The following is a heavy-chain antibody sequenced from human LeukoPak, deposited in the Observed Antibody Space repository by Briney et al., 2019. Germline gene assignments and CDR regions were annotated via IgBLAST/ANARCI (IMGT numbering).Heavy chain of an antibody. D-gene: IGHD1-7*01. CDR2: IYYSGST. Sequence: PSETLSLTCTVSGGSISSYYWSCIRQPPGKGLEWIGYIYYSGSTNYNPSLKSRVTISVDTSKNQFSLKLSSVTAADTAVYYCASSRGTPYYYYYGMDVWGKGTTVTVSS. V-gene: IGHV4-59*01. CDR1: GGSISSYY. J-gene: IGHJ6*04. CDR3: ASSRGTPYYYYYGMDV.